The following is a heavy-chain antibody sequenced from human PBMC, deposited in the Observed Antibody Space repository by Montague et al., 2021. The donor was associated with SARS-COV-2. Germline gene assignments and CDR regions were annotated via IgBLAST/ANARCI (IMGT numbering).Heavy chain of an antibody. D-gene: IGHD1-26*01. CDR3: ARGARYMGVGARSAAFDI. CDR2: ISYDGGNK. V-gene: IGHV3-30-3*01. CDR1: GFTFSSYS. J-gene: IGHJ3*02. Sequence: SLRLSCAASGFTFSSYSMHWVRQAPGKGLEWVPLISYDGGNKNYAASVKGRFTTSRDNSKNTLYLQMNDLRAEDTAVYYCARGARYMGVGARSAAFDIWGQGTMVTVSS.